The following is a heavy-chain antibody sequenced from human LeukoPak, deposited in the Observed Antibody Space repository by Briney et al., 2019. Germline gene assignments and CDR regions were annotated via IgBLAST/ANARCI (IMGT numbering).Heavy chain of an antibody. D-gene: IGHD3-3*01. V-gene: IGHV3-21*01. CDR3: ARDTFDFWSGYYSRDAFHL. CDR1: GFTFSNYA. CDR2: ISSRSDYI. J-gene: IGHJ3*01. Sequence: GGSLRLSCLASGFTFSNYAIDWVRQAPGKGLEWVSSISSRSDYIHYADSVKGRFTISRDNAKNSLYLQMNSLRAEDTAVYYCARDTFDFWSGYYSRDAFHLWGQGTMVTVSS.